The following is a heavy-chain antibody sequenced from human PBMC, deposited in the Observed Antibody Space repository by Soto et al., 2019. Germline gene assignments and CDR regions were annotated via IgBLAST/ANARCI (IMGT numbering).Heavy chain of an antibody. Sequence: PSETLSLTCAVSGGSISNSKWWSWVRQPPGKGREGIGEIYHSRSTNYNPSLKTRVTISVDKSKNQFSLKLSSVTAADTAVYYFARYLDTWFGDRAYNWFDPWGQGTLVTVSS. CDR2: IYHSRST. V-gene: IGHV4-4*02. CDR1: GGSISNSKW. D-gene: IGHD3-10*01. CDR3: ARYLDTWFGDRAYNWFDP. J-gene: IGHJ5*02.